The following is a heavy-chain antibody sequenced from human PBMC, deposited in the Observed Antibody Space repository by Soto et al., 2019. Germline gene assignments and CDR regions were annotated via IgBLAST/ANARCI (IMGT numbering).Heavy chain of an antibody. CDR3: AREDDGGDRDYYGLDV. J-gene: IGHJ6*02. D-gene: IGHD2-21*02. CDR1: GGSISYEYYH. V-gene: IGHV4-30-4*08. CDR2: IHYSGSI. Sequence: QVQLQQSGPGLVKPSQTLSLTCTVSGGSISYEYYHWTWIRQSPGKGLEWIGYIHYSGSIIYNPSFKSRVTISVETSKNQFSLQLSSVTAADTAVYFCAREDDGGDRDYYGLDVWCQGTTVTVSS.